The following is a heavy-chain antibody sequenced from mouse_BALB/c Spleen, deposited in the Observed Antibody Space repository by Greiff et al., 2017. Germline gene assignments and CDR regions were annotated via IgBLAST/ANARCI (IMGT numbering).Heavy chain of an antibody. D-gene: IGHD4-1*01. CDR3: ARLGYCAMDD. CDR2: IDPANGNT. V-gene: IGHV14-3*02. CDR1: GFYIKDTY. J-gene: IGHJ4*01. Sequence: EVMLVESGAELVKPGASVKLSCTASGFYIKDTYMHWVKQRPEQGLEWIGRIDPANGNTKYDPKFQGKATITADTSSNTAYLQLSSLTSEDTAVYYCARLGYCAMDDWGQGTSVTVSS.